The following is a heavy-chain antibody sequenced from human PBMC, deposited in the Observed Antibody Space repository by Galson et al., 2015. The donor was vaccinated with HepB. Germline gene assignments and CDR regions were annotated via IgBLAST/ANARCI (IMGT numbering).Heavy chain of an antibody. V-gene: IGHV1-69*13. J-gene: IGHJ4*02. Sequence: SVKVPCKASGVTFSTYAISWLRQAPGQGLEWMGGIIPLFGSANYAQKLQGRVTITADESTSTTYMELSSLRSEDTALYYCARQHDTSGYYAYWGQGTLVTVSS. CDR1: GVTFSTYA. CDR3: ARQHDTSGYYAY. D-gene: IGHD3-22*01. CDR2: IIPLFGSA.